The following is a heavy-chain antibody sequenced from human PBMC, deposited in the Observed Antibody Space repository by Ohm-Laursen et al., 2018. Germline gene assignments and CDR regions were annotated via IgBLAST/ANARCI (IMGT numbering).Heavy chain of an antibody. CDR3: AKESGIAAAGTGDWYFDL. CDR1: GFTFSSYG. D-gene: IGHD6-13*01. Sequence: SLRLSCAASGFTFSSYGMHWVRQAPGKGLEWVAVISYDGSNKYYADSVKGRFTISRDNSKNTLYLQMNSLRAEDTAVYYCAKESGIAAAGTGDWYFDLWGRGTLVTVSS. CDR2: ISYDGSNK. J-gene: IGHJ2*01. V-gene: IGHV3-30*18.